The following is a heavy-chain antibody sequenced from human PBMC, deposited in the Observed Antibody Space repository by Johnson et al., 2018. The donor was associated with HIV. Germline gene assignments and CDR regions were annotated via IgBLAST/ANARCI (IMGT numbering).Heavy chain of an antibody. CDR2: IKQDGSEK. CDR1: GFIFSSYW. CDR3: ARTTRMVGAFDI. J-gene: IGHJ3*02. D-gene: IGHD2-15*01. Sequence: EVQLVESGGGLVQPGGSLRLSCAASGFIFSSYWMSWVRQTPGKGLEWVANIKQDGSEKYYADSVKGRFTISRDNSKNTLYLQMNSLRADDTAVYYCARTTRMVGAFDIWGQGTMVTVSS. V-gene: IGHV3-7*01.